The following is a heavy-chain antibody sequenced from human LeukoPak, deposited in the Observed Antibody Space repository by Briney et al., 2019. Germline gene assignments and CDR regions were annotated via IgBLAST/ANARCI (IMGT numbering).Heavy chain of an antibody. J-gene: IGHJ3*02. V-gene: IGHV4-4*07. CDR3: ARDREYYDFWSGHDAFDI. Sequence: SETLSLTCTVSGVSISSYYWSWIRQPAGKGLEWIGRIYTSGSTNYNPSLKSRVTMSVDTSKNQFSLKLSSVTAADTAVYYCARDREYYDFWSGHDAFDIWGQGTMVTVSS. D-gene: IGHD3-3*01. CDR1: GVSISSYY. CDR2: IYTSGST.